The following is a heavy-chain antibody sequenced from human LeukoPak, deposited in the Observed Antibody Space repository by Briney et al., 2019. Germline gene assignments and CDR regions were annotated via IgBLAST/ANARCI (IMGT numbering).Heavy chain of an antibody. J-gene: IGHJ4*02. CDR2: ISRDESNK. V-gene: IGHV3-30*18. CDR1: GFFVTTYG. CDR3: AQGGTY. Sequence: GRSLRLSCAASGFFVTTYGIHWVRQAPGKGLEWVAVISRDESNKYYGDSVKGRFTISRDNSKSTLYLQMNSLRADDTAIYYCAQGGTYWGQGTLVTVSS.